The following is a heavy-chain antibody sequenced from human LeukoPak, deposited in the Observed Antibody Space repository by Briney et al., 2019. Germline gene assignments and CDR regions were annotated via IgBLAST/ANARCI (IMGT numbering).Heavy chain of an antibody. D-gene: IGHD5-18*01. CDR2: ISGSGDSV. Sequence: GGSLRLSCAASGLTFTNYEMSWVRQAPGKGLEWLSSISGSGDSVFYADSVKGRFTISRDNSLNTLHLQMNSLRAEDTAFYYCGKGNTASRPGFVDWGQGTLVTVPS. CDR3: GKGNTASRPGFVD. CDR1: GLTFTNYE. V-gene: IGHV3-23*01. J-gene: IGHJ4*02.